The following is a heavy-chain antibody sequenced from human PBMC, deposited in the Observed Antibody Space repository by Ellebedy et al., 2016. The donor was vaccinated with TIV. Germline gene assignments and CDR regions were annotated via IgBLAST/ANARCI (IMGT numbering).Heavy chain of an antibody. Sequence: MPSETLSLTCTVSGGSVVSGTYYWSWIRQTPGKGLEWIAYIYYSGSSYYSPSLKSRASISVDTSKNQFSLKVTSVSAADTAVYYCASGRWLPLPGSWGQGTLVTVSS. CDR1: GGSVVSGTYY. CDR3: ASGRWLPLPGS. V-gene: IGHV4-61*01. CDR2: IYYSGSS. D-gene: IGHD5-24*01. J-gene: IGHJ5*02.